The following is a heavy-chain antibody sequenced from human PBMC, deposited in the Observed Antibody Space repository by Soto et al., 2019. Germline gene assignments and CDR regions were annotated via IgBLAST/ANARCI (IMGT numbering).Heavy chain of an antibody. CDR2: IYPGDSDT. V-gene: IGHV5-51*01. CDR1: GYSFTSYW. Sequence: PGESLKISCKVSGYSFTSYWIVWVRQMPGKGLEWMGIIYPGDSDTRYSPSFQGQVTISADKSISTAYLQWSSLKASDTAMYYCARREYYDSSGKYGMDVWGQGTTVTVSS. D-gene: IGHD3-22*01. CDR3: ARREYYDSSGKYGMDV. J-gene: IGHJ6*02.